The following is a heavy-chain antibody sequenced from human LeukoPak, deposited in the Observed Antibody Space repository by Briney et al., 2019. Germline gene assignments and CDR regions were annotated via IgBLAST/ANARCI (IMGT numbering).Heavy chain of an antibody. CDR3: ARVESSSSSYYFDY. V-gene: IGHV3-11*04. Sequence: GGSLRLSCAASGFTFSDYYMSWIRHAPGKGLEWVSYISSSGSTIYYADSVKGRFTISRDNAKNSLYLQMNSLRAEDTAVYYCARVESSSSSYYFDYWGQGTLITVSS. D-gene: IGHD6-6*01. J-gene: IGHJ4*02. CDR1: GFTFSDYY. CDR2: ISSSGSTI.